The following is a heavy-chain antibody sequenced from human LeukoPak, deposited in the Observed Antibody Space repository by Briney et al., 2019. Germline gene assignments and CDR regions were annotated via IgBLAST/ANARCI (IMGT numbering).Heavy chain of an antibody. CDR1: GGSISSYY. Sequence: SETLSLTCTVSGGSISSYYWSWIRQPAGKGLEWIGRIYTSGSTNYNPSLKSRVTMSVDTSKNQFSLKLSSVTAADTAVYYCARRGSTSWFGGAFDIWGQGTMVTVSS. CDR3: ARRGSTSWFGGAFDI. D-gene: IGHD2-2*01. J-gene: IGHJ3*02. V-gene: IGHV4-4*07. CDR2: IYTSGST.